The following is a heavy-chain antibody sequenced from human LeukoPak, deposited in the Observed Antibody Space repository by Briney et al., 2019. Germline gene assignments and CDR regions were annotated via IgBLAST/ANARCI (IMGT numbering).Heavy chain of an antibody. D-gene: IGHD1-1*01. J-gene: IGHJ4*02. CDR2: ISGSGGST. Sequence: PGGSLRLSCAASGFTFSNYGMHWVRQAPGKGLEWVSAISGSGGSTYYADSVKGRFTISRDNSKNMLYLQMNSLRAEDTAVYYCAKDQGPKLDFDYWGQGTLVTVSS. CDR1: GFTFSNYG. V-gene: IGHV3-23*01. CDR3: AKDQGPKLDFDY.